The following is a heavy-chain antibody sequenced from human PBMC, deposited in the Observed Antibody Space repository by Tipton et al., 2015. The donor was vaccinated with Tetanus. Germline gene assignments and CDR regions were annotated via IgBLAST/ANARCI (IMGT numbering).Heavy chain of an antibody. CDR3: ASDPALMGNFDY. J-gene: IGHJ4*02. CDR2: INHSGNT. Sequence: TLSLTCAVYGGSLSRYYWTWIRQAPGKGLEWIGEINHSGNTNHNPSLKSRVTLSVDTSKNQFSLKLNSVTAADTAVYYCASDPALMGNFDYWGQGTLVTVSS. D-gene: IGHD2-2*01. CDR1: GGSLSRYY. V-gene: IGHV4-34*01.